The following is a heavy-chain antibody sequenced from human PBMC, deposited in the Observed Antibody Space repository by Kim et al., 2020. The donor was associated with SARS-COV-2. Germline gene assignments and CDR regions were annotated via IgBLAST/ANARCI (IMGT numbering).Heavy chain of an antibody. CDR1: GGSISSSSYY. Sequence: SETLSLTCTVSGGSISSSSYYWGWIRQPPGKGLEWIGSIYYSGSTYYNPSRKSRVTISVDTSKNQFSLKLISVTAADTAVYYCASLRRGAVAGIIGTSNNWFDPWGQGTLVTVSS. V-gene: IGHV4-39*01. CDR2: IYYSGST. CDR3: ASLRRGAVAGIIGTSNNWFDP. D-gene: IGHD6-19*01. J-gene: IGHJ5*02.